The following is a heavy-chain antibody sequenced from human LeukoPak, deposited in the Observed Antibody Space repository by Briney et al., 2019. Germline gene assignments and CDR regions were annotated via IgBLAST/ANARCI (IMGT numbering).Heavy chain of an antibody. CDR3: ARGGLRWFYYFDY. CDR2: INPNSGGT. D-gene: IGHD4-23*01. CDR1: GYTFTGYY. Sequence: GASVKVSCKASGYTFTGYYMHWVRQAPGQGLEWMGWINPNSGGTEYAQKFQGRVTMTRDTSISTAYMELSRLRSDDTAVYYCARGGLRWFYYFDYWGQGTLVTVSS. J-gene: IGHJ4*02. V-gene: IGHV1-2*02.